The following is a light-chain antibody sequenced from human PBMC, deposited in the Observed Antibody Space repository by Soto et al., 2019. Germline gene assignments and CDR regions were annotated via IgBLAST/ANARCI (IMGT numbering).Light chain of an antibody. CDR3: QQYSHLIT. CDR2: DAS. CDR1: QDISNY. V-gene: IGKV1-33*01. Sequence: DIPMTQSPSSLSASVGDRVTITCQASQDISNYLNWYQQKLGKAPKLLIYDASNLETGVPSRFSGSGSGTDFTFTISSLQPEDIATYYCQQYSHLITFGQWTRLEIK. J-gene: IGKJ5*01.